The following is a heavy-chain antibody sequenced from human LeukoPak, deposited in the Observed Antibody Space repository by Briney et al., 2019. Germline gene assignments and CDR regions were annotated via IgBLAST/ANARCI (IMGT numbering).Heavy chain of an antibody. CDR1: GGTFSSYA. V-gene: IGHV1-69*13. Sequence: GASVKVSCKASGGTFSSYAISWVRQAPGQGLEWMGGIIPIFGTANYAQKFQGRVTITADESTSTAYMELSSLRSEDTAVYYCARERRDIAARPVVAFDTWGQGTMVTVSS. J-gene: IGHJ3*02. CDR3: ARERRDIAARPVVAFDT. CDR2: IIPIFGTA. D-gene: IGHD6-6*01.